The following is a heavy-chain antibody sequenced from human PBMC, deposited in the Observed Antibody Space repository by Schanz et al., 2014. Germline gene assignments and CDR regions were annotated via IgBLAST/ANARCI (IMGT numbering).Heavy chain of an antibody. CDR1: GGSISSGVW. Sequence: QVQLQESGPALVKPSETLSLTCVVSGGSISSGVWWTWARQSPGKGLEWIGEIFHSGTTNYNPSLESRVTISVDKSKNQFSLILSSMTAADTAVYYCTRSTLWSYDVWGRGTMVIVSS. CDR2: IFHSGTT. CDR3: TRSTLWSYDV. J-gene: IGHJ3*01. D-gene: IGHD2-21*01. V-gene: IGHV4-4*02.